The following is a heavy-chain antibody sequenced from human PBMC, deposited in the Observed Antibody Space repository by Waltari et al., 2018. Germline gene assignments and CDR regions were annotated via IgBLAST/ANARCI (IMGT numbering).Heavy chain of an antibody. D-gene: IGHD1-26*01. V-gene: IGHV4-38-2*01. J-gene: IGHJ4*02. Sequence: QVQLQESGPGLVKPSETLSLTCAVSGYSISSGYYWGWIRQPPGKGLEWIGSIYHSGGPYYNPSLKSRVTISVDTSKNQFSLKLSSVTAADTAVYYCATRFSGSYLKASRYYFDYWGQGTLVTVSS. CDR1: GYSISSGYY. CDR3: ATRFSGSYLKASRYYFDY. CDR2: IYHSGGP.